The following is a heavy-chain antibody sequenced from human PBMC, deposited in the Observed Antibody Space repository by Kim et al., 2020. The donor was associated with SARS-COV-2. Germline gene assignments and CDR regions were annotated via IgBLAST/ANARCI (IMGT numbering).Heavy chain of an antibody. J-gene: IGHJ3*02. CDR2: INSDGRST. CDR3: ARGGFSAGFDI. V-gene: IGHV3-74*01. Sequence: GGSLRLSCAASGFTHSSYWMHWVRQAPGKGLVWVSLINSDGRSTCYADSVKGRFTISRDNAKYTLYLQMNSLRDEDTAVYYCARGGFSAGFDIWGHGSMV. CDR1: GFTHSSYW. D-gene: IGHD3-10*01.